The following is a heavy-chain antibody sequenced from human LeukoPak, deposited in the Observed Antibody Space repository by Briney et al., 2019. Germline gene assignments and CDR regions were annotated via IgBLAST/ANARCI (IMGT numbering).Heavy chain of an antibody. J-gene: IGHJ4*02. D-gene: IGHD3-10*01. V-gene: IGHV3-64*01. Sequence: PGGSLRLSCAASGFTFSSYAMHWVRQAPGEGLEYVSAISSNGGSTYYANSVKGRFTISRDNSKNTLYLQMGSLRAGDMAVYYCARDRREYYYGSGSYLGYWGQGTLVTVSS. CDR1: GFTFSSYA. CDR3: ARDRREYYYGSGSYLGY. CDR2: ISSNGGST.